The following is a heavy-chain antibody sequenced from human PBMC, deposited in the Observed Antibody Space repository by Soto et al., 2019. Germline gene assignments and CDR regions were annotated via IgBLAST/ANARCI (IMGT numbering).Heavy chain of an antibody. V-gene: IGHV1-46*01. D-gene: IGHD3-3*01. CDR1: GYTFTSYY. CDR2: INPSGGST. J-gene: IGHJ6*03. Sequence: ASVKVSCKASGYTFTSYYMHWVRQAPGQGLEWMGIINPSGGSTSYAQKFQGRVTMTRDTSTSTVYMELSSLRSEDTAVYYCARRGWFLEWLKSYYYYYMDVWAKGTTVTVSS. CDR3: ARRGWFLEWLKSYYYYYMDV.